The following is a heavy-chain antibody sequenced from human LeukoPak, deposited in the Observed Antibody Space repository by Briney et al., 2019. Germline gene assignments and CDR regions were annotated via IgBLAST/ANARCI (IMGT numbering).Heavy chain of an antibody. J-gene: IGHJ4*02. CDR3: ARDGDGVGDY. D-gene: IGHD2-8*01. Sequence: ASVKVSCKASGYTFTGHYLHWVRQAPGQGLEWMGRIKPNSGGTNYAQKFQGRVTMTRDTSISTAYMELSRLRSDDTAVYYCARDGDGVGDYWGQGTLVTVSS. V-gene: IGHV1-2*06. CDR1: GYTFTGHY. CDR2: IKPNSGGT.